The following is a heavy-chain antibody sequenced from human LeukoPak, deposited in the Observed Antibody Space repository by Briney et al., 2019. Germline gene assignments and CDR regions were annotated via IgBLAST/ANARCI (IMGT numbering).Heavy chain of an antibody. CDR2: IYPGDSDT. V-gene: IGHV5-51*01. CDR3: ARRPIAAAGTYYFDY. D-gene: IGHD6-13*01. CDR1: GSIFTSYW. J-gene: IGHJ4*02. Sequence: GESLQISCKGSGSIFTSYWIGWVRQLPGKGLEWMGIIYPGDSDTRYSPSFQGQVTISADKSISTAYLQWSSLKASDTAMYYCARRPIAAAGTYYFDYWGQGTLVTVSS.